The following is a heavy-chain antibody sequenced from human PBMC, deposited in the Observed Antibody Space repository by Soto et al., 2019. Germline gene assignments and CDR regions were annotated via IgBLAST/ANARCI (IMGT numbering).Heavy chain of an antibody. V-gene: IGHV1-69*06. CDR1: GGTFSSYA. D-gene: IGHD2-2*01. J-gene: IGHJ4*02. Sequence: QVQLVQSGAEVKKPGSSVKVSCKASGGTFSSYAISWVRQAPGQGLEWMGGIIPIFGTANYAQKFQGRVTIPANKSTSTAYMELSSLRSEDTAVYYCARDSCSSTSCYLRPNDYGDYVFDYWGQGTLVTVSS. CDR2: IIPIFGTA. CDR3: ARDSCSSTSCYLRPNDYGDYVFDY.